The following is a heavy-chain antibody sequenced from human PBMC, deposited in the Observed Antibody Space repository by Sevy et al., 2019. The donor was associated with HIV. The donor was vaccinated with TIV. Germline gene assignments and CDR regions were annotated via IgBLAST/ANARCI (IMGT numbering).Heavy chain of an antibody. CDR2: IGGSGGST. V-gene: IGHV3-23*01. D-gene: IGHD2-2*03. J-gene: IGHJ4*02. Sequence: GGSLRLSCAGSGFIFSTYAMTWVRQAPGKGLEWVSSIGGSGGSTYYADSVKGRFTISRDNSNNMIDLEMNNLRAEDTAVCYCAKENRDGFQWGQGTLVTVSS. CDR3: AKENRDGFQ. CDR1: GFIFSTYA.